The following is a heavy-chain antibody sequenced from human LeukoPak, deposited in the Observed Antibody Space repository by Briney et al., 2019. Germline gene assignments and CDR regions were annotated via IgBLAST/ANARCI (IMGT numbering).Heavy chain of an antibody. Sequence: PSETLSLTCAVSGGSISSGGYSWSWIRQPPGKGLEWTGYIYHSGSTYYNPSLKSRVTISVDRSKNQFSLKLSSVTAADTAVYYCARILTSNWFDPWGQGTLVTVSS. J-gene: IGHJ5*02. CDR3: ARILTSNWFDP. D-gene: IGHD4/OR15-4a*01. V-gene: IGHV4-30-2*01. CDR2: IYHSGST. CDR1: GGSISSGGYS.